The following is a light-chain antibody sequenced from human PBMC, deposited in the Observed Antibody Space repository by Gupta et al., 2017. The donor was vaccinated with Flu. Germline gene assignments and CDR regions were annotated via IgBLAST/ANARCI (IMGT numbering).Light chain of an antibody. CDR2: GAS. Sequence: PATLFLSQGERATLSCRANQGVDGKLAWYQKRRGQAPRLLIFGASARATGVPDRFSGSGSGTEFTLTISSLQSEDFAVYHCQQYKTWPLTFGGGTKMEI. J-gene: IGKJ4*01. V-gene: IGKV3-15*01. CDR1: QGVDGK. CDR3: QQYKTWPLT.